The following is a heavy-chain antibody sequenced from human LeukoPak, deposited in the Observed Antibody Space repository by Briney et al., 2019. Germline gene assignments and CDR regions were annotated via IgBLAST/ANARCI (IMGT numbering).Heavy chain of an antibody. J-gene: IGHJ4*02. CDR2: IYPGDSDT. CDR1: AYTFSRHW. CDR3: ARTVAITLWGLDF. V-gene: IGHV5-51*01. D-gene: IGHD1-14*01. Sequence: GESLKISCRGSAYTFSRHWIGWVRQMPGKGLEWMGIIYPGDSDTRYSPSFQGQVTISADRSSNTAYLQWSSLKASDTAIYYCARTVAITLWGLDFWGQGSLVTVSS.